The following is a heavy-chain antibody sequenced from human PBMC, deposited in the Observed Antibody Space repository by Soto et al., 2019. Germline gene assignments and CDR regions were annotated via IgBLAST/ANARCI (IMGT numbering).Heavy chain of an antibody. J-gene: IGHJ3*01. Sequence: QLQLQESGPGLVKPSETLSLTCTVSGGSISSSSYYWGWIRQPPGKGLEWIGSIYYSGSTYYNPSLTXXAXIXADTAKNPFSLKLSSVTAPDTAVYYCAIYGAYPMGGWGQGTMVTVSS. CDR2: IYYSGST. D-gene: IGHD4-17*01. CDR3: AIYGAYPMGG. CDR1: GGSISSSSYY. V-gene: IGHV4-39*01.